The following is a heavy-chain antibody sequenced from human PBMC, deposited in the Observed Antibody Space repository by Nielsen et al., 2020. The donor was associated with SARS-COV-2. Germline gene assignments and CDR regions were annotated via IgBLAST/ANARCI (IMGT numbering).Heavy chain of an antibody. CDR3: ARDGGIYDYVWGSYRDEFDY. D-gene: IGHD3-16*02. J-gene: IGHJ4*02. V-gene: IGHV3-33*01. CDR1: GFTFSSYG. Sequence: GGSLRLSCAASGFTFSSYGMHWVRQAPGKGLEGVAVIWYDGSNKYYADSVKGRFTISRDNSKNTLYLQMNSLRAEDTAVYYCARDGGIYDYVWGSYRDEFDYWGQGTLVTVSS. CDR2: IWYDGSNK.